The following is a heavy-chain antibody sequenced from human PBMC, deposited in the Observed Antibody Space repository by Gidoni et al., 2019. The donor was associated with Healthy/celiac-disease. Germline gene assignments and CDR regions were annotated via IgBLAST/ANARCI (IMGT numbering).Heavy chain of an antibody. Sequence: QLQLQQCGAGLLKPSETLSLTCAVYGGSFSGYYWSWIRQPPGKGVEWIGEINHSGSTNYNQSLKSRVTISVDTSKNQFSLKLSSVTAADTDVYYCARGKLLWMAQGGWFDPWGQGTLVTVSS. CDR2: INHSGST. J-gene: IGHJ5*02. CDR3: ARGKLLWMAQGGWFDP. CDR1: GGSFSGYY. D-gene: IGHD3-10*01. V-gene: IGHV4-34*01.